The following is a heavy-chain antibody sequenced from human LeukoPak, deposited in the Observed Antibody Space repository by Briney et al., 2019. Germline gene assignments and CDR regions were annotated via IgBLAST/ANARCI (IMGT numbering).Heavy chain of an antibody. CDR2: ISGYNGNT. J-gene: IGHJ4*02. V-gene: IGHV1-18*01. Sequence: ASVKVSFKASGYTFTNYGISWVRQAPGQGLEWMGWISGYNGNTNYAQKLQGRVTMTTDTSTSTAYMELRSLRADDTAVYYCARAGYYGSGSYYDFDYWGQGTLVTVSS. CDR3: ARAGYYGSGSYYDFDY. D-gene: IGHD3-10*01. CDR1: GYTFTNYG.